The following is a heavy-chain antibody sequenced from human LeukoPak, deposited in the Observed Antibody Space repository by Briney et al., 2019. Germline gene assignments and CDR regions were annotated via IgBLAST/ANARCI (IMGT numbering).Heavy chain of an antibody. CDR2: ISYDGSNK. J-gene: IGHJ4*02. CDR3: ARGAGSSSGFIDY. D-gene: IGHD6-19*01. V-gene: IGHV3-30*04. Sequence: GGSLRLSCAASGFTFNSYAMHWVRQAPGKGLEWVAVISYDGSNKYYADSVKGRFTISRDNSKNTLYLQMNSLRAEDTAVYYCARGAGSSSGFIDYWGQGTLVTVSS. CDR1: GFTFNSYA.